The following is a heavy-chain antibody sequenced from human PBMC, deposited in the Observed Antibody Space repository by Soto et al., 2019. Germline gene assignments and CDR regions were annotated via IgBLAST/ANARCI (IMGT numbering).Heavy chain of an antibody. CDR3: ARDSGYSNLGYYCGMDV. CDR2: IYYSGST. J-gene: IGHJ6*02. CDR1: GGSISSSSYY. V-gene: IGHV4-31*03. D-gene: IGHD4-4*01. Sequence: SETLSLTCTVSGGSISSSSYYWGWIRQHPGKGLEWIGYIYYSGSTYYNPSLKSRVTISVDTSKNQFSLKLSSVTAADTAVYYCARDSGYSNLGYYCGMDVWGQGTTVTVSS.